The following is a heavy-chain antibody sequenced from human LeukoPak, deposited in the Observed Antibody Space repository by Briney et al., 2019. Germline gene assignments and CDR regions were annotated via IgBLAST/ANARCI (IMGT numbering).Heavy chain of an antibody. Sequence: SETLSLTCAVYGGSFSGYYWSWIRQPPGKGLEWIGEINHSGSTNYNPSLKSRVTISVDTSKNQFSLELSSVTAADTAVYYCARSGIRPKRPFDPWAREPWSPSPQ. CDR1: GGSFSGYY. CDR3: ARSGIRPKRPFDP. CDR2: INHSGST. J-gene: IGHJ5*02. D-gene: IGHD6-6*01. V-gene: IGHV4-34*01.